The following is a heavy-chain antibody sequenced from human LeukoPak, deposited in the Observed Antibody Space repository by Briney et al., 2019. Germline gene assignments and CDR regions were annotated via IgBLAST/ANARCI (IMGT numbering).Heavy chain of an antibody. J-gene: IGHJ4*02. CDR1: GGSISSYY. D-gene: IGHD6-13*01. V-gene: IGHV4-59*12. Sequence: SETLSLTCTVSGGSISSYYWSWIRQPPGKGLEWIGYIYHSGSTYYNPSLKSRVTISVDRSKNQFSLKLSSVTAADTAVYYCARETSSRNYFDYWGQGTLVTVSS. CDR2: IYHSGST. CDR3: ARETSSRNYFDY.